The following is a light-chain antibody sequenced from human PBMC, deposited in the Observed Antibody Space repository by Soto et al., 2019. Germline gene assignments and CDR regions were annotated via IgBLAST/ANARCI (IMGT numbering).Light chain of an antibody. CDR3: QQYHDFLWT. Sequence: PSTLSASVGDRVTITCRASQSINTWLAWYQQKPGKAPKLLIYAASTLEGGVPSRFSGSGSGTEFTLTISSLRPDDFATYYCQQYHDFLWTFGQGTKVDIK. V-gene: IGKV1-5*03. CDR1: QSINTW. J-gene: IGKJ1*01. CDR2: AAS.